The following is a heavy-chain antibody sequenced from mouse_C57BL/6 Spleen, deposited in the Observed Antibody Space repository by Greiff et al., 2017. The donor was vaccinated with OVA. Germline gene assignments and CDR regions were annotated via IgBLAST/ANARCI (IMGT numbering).Heavy chain of an antibody. CDR3: ARGLGDLWYFDG. CDR2: LNTNNGGT. Sequence: EVQLQQSGPELVKPGASVKIPCKASGYTFTDYNMDWVQQSHGKSLEWIGDLNTNNGGTIYNQKFKGKATLSVDKSSSTAYMALRSLTSEDNAVYYCARGLGDLWYFDGWGTGTTVTVSS. D-gene: IGHD3-3*01. CDR1: GYTFTDYN. J-gene: IGHJ1*03. V-gene: IGHV1-18*01.